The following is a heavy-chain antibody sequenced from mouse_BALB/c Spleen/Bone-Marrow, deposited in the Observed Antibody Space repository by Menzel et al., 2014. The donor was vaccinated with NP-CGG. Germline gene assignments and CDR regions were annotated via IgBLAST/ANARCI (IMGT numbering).Heavy chain of an antibody. J-gene: IGHJ3*01. D-gene: IGHD2-1*01. V-gene: IGHV5-17*02. CDR1: GFAFSSFG. CDR2: ISSGSNTI. Sequence: EVKLVESGGGVVQPGGSRKLSCAASGFAFSSFGMHWVRQAPEKGLEWVAYISSGSNTIYYADTVKGRFTISRDNPKNTLFLQMTSLRSEDTAMYYRARFGNYVTYWGQGTLVTVSA. CDR3: ARFGNYVTY.